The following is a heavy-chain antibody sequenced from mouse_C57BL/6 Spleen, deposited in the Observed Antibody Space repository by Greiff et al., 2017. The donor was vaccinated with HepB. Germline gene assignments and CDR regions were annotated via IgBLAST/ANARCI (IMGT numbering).Heavy chain of an antibody. Sequence: VQLQQPGAELVKPGASVKLSCKASGYTFTSYWMHWVKQRPGQGLEWIGMIHPNSGSTNYNEKFKSKATLTVDKSSSTAYMQLSSLTSEDSAVYYCASTYGNYEYFDDWGTGTTVTVSS. V-gene: IGHV1-64*01. D-gene: IGHD2-1*01. J-gene: IGHJ1*03. CDR3: ASTYGNYEYFDD. CDR1: GYTFTSYW. CDR2: IHPNSGST.